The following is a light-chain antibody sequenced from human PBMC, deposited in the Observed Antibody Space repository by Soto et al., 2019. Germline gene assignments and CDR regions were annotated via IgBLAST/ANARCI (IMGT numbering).Light chain of an antibody. CDR2: GAS. Sequence: EIVLTHSPAPLSVSPGERATLSCRASQSVSNNLAWYQQKPDQAPRLLIYGASTRATAIPARFSGSGSGTEFTLTISSLQSEDFAVYFCHQYDNWPYTFGQGTKLEIK. J-gene: IGKJ2*01. V-gene: IGKV3-15*01. CDR1: QSVSNN. CDR3: HQYDNWPYT.